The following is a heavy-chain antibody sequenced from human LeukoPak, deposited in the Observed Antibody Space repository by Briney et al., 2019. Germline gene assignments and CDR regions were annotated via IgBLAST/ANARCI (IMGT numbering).Heavy chain of an antibody. CDR2: ISSDSSYI. J-gene: IGHJ6*02. D-gene: IGHD2-2*01. CDR1: GFPFSDYT. CDR3: ARDICYAANPRLVANETGCYYNGMDV. Sequence: PGGSLRLSCAASGFPFSDYTMNWVRQAPGKGLEWVSSISSDSSYISYADSVKGRFTISRDNARNSLNLQMTSLRADDTAVYYCARDICYAANPRLVANETGCYYNGMDVWGQGTTVTVSS. V-gene: IGHV3-21*01.